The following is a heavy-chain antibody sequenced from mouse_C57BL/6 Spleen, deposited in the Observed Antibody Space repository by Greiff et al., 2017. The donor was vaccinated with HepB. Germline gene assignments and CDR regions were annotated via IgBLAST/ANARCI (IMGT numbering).Heavy chain of an antibody. CDR2: IDPSDSYT. D-gene: IGHD1-1*01. J-gene: IGHJ3*01. V-gene: IGHV1-50*01. Sequence: QVQLQQPGAELVKPGASVKLSCKASGYTFTSYWMQWVKQRPGQGLEWIGEIDPSDSYTNYNQKFKGKATLTVDTSSSTAYMQLSSLTSEDSAVYYCARWRITTVVEDWFAYWGQGTLVTVSA. CDR3: ARWRITTVVEDWFAY. CDR1: GYTFTSYW.